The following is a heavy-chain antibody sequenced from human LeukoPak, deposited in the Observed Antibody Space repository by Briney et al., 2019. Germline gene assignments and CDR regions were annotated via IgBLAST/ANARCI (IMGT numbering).Heavy chain of an antibody. J-gene: IGHJ3*02. CDR1: GFTFSSYW. CDR2: IKQDGSEK. V-gene: IGHV3-7*01. CDR3: ARDGGEYCSGGSCTAFDI. Sequence: GGSLRLSCAASGFTFSSYWMSWVRQAPGKGREWVANIKQDGSEKYYVDSVKGRFTISRDNAKNSLYLQMNSLRAEDTAVYYCARDGGEYCSGGSCTAFDIWGQGTMVTVSS. D-gene: IGHD2-15*01.